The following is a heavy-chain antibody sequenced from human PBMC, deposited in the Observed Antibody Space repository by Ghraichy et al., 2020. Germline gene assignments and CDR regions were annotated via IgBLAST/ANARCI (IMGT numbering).Heavy chain of an antibody. D-gene: IGHD5-12*01. J-gene: IGHJ4*02. V-gene: IGHV4-39*01. CDR2: LSYRGST. CDR1: GGSINSRIYS. CDR3: ARQDSGYGYPLAVDY. Sequence: SETLSLTCTVSGGSINSRIYSWGWIRQPPGKGLEWIGSLSYRGSTYYNPSLKSRLSLSIDTSKNQFSLRLSSVTAADTTLYYCARQDSGYGYPLAVDYWGQGILVTVSS.